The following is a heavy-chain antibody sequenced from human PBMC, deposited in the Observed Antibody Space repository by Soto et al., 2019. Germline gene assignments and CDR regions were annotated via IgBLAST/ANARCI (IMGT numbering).Heavy chain of an antibody. CDR2: ISWNSGSI. V-gene: IGHV3-9*01. Sequence: EVQLVESGGGLVQPGRSLRLSCAASGFTFDDYAMHWVRQAPGKGLEWVSGISWNSGSIGYADSVKGRFTISRDNAKNTHYPHINSLTTETTVFYYCAKLGTSTAGHDVDYWGQGTLVTVSS. D-gene: IGHD6-13*01. CDR3: AKLGTSTAGHDVDY. J-gene: IGHJ4*02. CDR1: GFTFDDYA.